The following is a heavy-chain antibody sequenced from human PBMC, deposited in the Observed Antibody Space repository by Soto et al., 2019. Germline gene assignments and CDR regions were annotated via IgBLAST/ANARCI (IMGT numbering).Heavy chain of an antibody. V-gene: IGHV3-23*01. CDR2: ISGSGDST. CDR3: AKALYGGFTY. Sequence: EVRLLESGGGLVQPGGSLRLSCAASGFTFSVYAMSWVRQAPGKGLEWVSGISGSGDSTHYADPVKGRFTVSRDNSKSMLYLQTNSLRAEDTAIYYCAKALYGGFTYWGQGTLVTVSS. CDR1: GFTFSVYA. J-gene: IGHJ4*02. D-gene: IGHD3-10*01.